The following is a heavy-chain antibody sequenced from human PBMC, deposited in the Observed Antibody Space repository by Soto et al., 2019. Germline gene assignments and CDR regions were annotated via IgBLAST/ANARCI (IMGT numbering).Heavy chain of an antibody. J-gene: IGHJ5*02. D-gene: IGHD7-27*01. CDR1: GFSLSTSGVG. CDR3: AHVTGDPVTRKYNWFDP. CDR2: IYWDDDK. V-gene: IGHV2-5*02. Sequence: GSGPTLVNPTQTLTLTCTFSGFSLSTSGVGVGWIRQPPGKALEWLALIYWDDDKRYSPSLKSRLTITRDTSKNQVVLTMTNMDPVDTAIYFCAHVTGDPVTRKYNWFDPWGQGTLVTVSS.